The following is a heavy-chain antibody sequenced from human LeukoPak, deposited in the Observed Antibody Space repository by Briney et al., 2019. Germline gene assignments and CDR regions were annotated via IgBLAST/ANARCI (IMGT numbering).Heavy chain of an antibody. CDR1: GYSIIRGYY. CDR2: IYHSGST. J-gene: IGHJ4*02. V-gene: IGHV4-38-2*01. CDR3: ARGLLGISGS. D-gene: IGHD3-10*01. Sequence: SETLSLTCAVSGYSIIRGYYWGWIRQPPGKGLEWIGGIYHSGSTYYNPSLKSRVTISVDTSKNQFSLKLSSVTAADTAVYYCARGLLGISGSWGQGTLVTVSS.